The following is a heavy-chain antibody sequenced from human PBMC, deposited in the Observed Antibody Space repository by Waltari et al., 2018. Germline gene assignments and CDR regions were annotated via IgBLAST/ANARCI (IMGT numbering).Heavy chain of an antibody. CDR1: GFTFRSYA. V-gene: IGHV3-30-3*01. CDR2: ISYDGSNK. CDR3: ARDSSGWYLFDY. D-gene: IGHD6-19*01. J-gene: IGHJ4*02. Sequence: QVQLVESGGGVVQPGRSLRLSCAASGFTFRSYALHWVRQAPGKGLEWVAVISYDGSNKYYADSVKGRFTISRDNSKNTLYLQMNSLRAEDTAVYYCARDSSGWYLFDYWGQGTLVTVSS.